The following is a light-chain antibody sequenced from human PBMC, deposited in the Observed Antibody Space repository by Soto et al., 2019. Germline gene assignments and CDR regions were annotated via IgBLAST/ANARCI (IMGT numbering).Light chain of an antibody. CDR3: GTWDSSLSVGV. J-gene: IGLJ2*01. Sequence: QSVLTQPPSVSAAPGQTVTISCSGSSSNIGNNYVSWYQHLPGTAPKLLIYDNNRRPSGIPDRFSGSKSGTSATLGITGLQTGDEADYYCGTWDSSLSVGVFGGGTKVTVL. V-gene: IGLV1-51*01. CDR2: DNN. CDR1: SSNIGNNY.